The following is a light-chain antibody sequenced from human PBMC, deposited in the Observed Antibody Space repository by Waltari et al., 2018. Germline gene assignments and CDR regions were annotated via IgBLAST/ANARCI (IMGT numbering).Light chain of an antibody. J-gene: IGKJ2*01. CDR2: KAS. Sequence: DIQMTQSPSTLSASVRDRVTITCRASQSINSWLAWYQQKPGKAPNLLIYKASSLESGVPARFGGSGSGTEFTLSISSLQPDDFATYYCQQYNTYSFTFGQGTKLEIK. V-gene: IGKV1-5*03. CDR3: QQYNTYSFT. CDR1: QSINSW.